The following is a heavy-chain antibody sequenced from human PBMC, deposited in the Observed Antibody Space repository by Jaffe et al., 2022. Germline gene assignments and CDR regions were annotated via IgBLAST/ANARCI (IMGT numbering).Heavy chain of an antibody. CDR3: AKDMDYGDSVFDY. V-gene: IGHV3-30*02. Sequence: QVQLVESGGGVVQPGGSLRLSCAASGFTFSSYGMHWVRQAPGKGLEWVAFIRYDGSNKYYADSVKGRFTISRDNSKNTLYLQMNSLRAEDTAVYYCAKDMDYGDSVFDYWGQGTLVTVSS. J-gene: IGHJ4*02. CDR1: GFTFSSYG. D-gene: IGHD4-17*01. CDR2: IRYDGSNK.